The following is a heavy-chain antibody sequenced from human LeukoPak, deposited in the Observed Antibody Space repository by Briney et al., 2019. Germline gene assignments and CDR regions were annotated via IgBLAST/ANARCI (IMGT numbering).Heavy chain of an antibody. CDR1: GYTLTELS. Sequence: ASVKVSCKVSGYTLTELSMHWVRQAPGKGLEWMGGFDPEDGETIYAQKFQGRVTMTEDTSTDPAYMELSSLRSEDTAVYYCASFPFNVLRYFDWSRLFFDIWGQGTMVTVSS. D-gene: IGHD3-9*01. CDR2: FDPEDGET. J-gene: IGHJ3*02. CDR3: ASFPFNVLRYFDWSRLFFDI. V-gene: IGHV1-24*01.